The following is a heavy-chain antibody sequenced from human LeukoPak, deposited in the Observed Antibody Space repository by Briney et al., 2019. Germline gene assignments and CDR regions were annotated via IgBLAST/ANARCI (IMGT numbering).Heavy chain of an antibody. CDR1: GFTFSNFA. Sequence: GGSLRLSCAASGFTFSNFAMHWVRQAPGKGLEWVAVISYDGSNKYYADSVKGRFTISRDNSKNTLYLQMNSLRAEDTAVYYCARPKGSYTFYYMDVWGKGTTVTISS. CDR2: ISYDGSNK. CDR3: ARPKGSYTFYYMDV. D-gene: IGHD3-16*01. V-gene: IGHV3-30*04. J-gene: IGHJ6*03.